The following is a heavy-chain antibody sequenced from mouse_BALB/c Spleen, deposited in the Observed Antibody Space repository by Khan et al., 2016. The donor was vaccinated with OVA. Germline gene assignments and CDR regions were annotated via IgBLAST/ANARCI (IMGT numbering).Heavy chain of an antibody. J-gene: IGHJ2*01. CDR1: GFTFSSYG. D-gene: IGHD1-1*01. V-gene: IGHV5-17*02. CDR3: GTSYYYGYYFDY. Sequence: EVQLQESGGGLVQPGGSRKLSCAASGFTFSSYGMHWVRQAPEKGLEWVAYISGDSSTIYYTDTVKGRFTISRDNPKNTLSLQMTSLMSEDTAMYYGGTSYYYGYYFDYWGPGTTLTVSS. CDR2: ISGDSSTI.